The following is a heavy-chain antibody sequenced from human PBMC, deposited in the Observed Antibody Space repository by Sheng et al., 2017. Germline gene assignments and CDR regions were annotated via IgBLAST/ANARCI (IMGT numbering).Heavy chain of an antibody. V-gene: IGHV3-7*01. CDR2: IKQDGSEK. J-gene: IGHJ4*02. CDR1: GFTFSSYW. Sequence: EVQLVESGGGLFQPGGSLRLSCAASGFTFSSYWMSWVRQAPGKGLEWVANIKQDGSEKYYVDSVKGRFTISRDNAKNSLYLQMNSLRAEDTAVYYCARDGGYCTNGVCYTGFDYWGQGTLVTVSS. D-gene: IGHD2-8*01. CDR3: ARDGGYCTNGVCYTGFDY.